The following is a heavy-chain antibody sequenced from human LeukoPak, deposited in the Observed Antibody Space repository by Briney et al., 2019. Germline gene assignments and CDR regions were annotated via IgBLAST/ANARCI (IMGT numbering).Heavy chain of an antibody. J-gene: IGHJ4*02. V-gene: IGHV3-20*01. D-gene: IGHD3-9*01. Sequence: GGSLRLSCAASGFTFDDYGMSWVRQAPGKGLEWVSGINWNGGSTGYADSVKGRFTISRDNAKNSLYLQMNSLRAKDTALYHCARNLRYFDWLLPDYWGQGTLVTVSS. CDR2: INWNGGST. CDR1: GFTFDDYG. CDR3: ARNLRYFDWLLPDY.